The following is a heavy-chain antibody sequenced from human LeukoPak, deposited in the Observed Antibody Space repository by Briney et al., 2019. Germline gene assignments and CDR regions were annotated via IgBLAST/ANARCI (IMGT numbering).Heavy chain of an antibody. D-gene: IGHD3-22*01. CDR3: ASLKNYYDSSGYLVTDAFDI. CDR2: ISAYNGNT. V-gene: IGHV1-18*01. Sequence: ASVKVSCEASGYTFTSYGINWVRQAPGQGLEWMGCISAYNGNTNYAQKLQGRVTMTTDTSTSTAYMELRSLRSDDTAVYYCASLKNYYDSSGYLVTDAFDIWGQGTMVTVSS. J-gene: IGHJ3*02. CDR1: GYTFTSYG.